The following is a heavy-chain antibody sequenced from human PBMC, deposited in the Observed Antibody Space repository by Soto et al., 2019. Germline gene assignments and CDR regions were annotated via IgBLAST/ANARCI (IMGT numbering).Heavy chain of an antibody. CDR3: AHRTTMVTCGSAS. J-gene: IGHJ5*01. Sequence: QITLTESGPTLVKPTQTLTLTCTFSGFSLTTSGVGVAWIRQPPGKALAWLALISWDDDKRYSTSLKSRLTITKDTSKNQVPLTMTNIDPADTASNSWAHRTTMVTCGSASWGQGTLFTVSS. CDR1: GFSLTTSGVG. D-gene: IGHD4-17*01. CDR2: ISWDDDK. V-gene: IGHV2-5*02.